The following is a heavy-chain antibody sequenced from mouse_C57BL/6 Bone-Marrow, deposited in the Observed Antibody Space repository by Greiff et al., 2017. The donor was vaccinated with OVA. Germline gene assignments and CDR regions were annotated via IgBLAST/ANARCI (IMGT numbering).Heavy chain of an antibody. V-gene: IGHV1-59*01. D-gene: IGHD2-12*01. CDR1: GYTFTSYW. CDR3: AREGLLYAMDY. J-gene: IGHJ4*01. CDR2: IDPSDSYT. Sequence: QVQLQQPGAELVRPGTSVKLSCKASGYTFTSYWMHWVKQRPGQGLEWIGVIDPSDSYTNYNQKLKGKATLTVDTSSSTAYMQLSSLTSEDSAVYYCAREGLLYAMDYWGQGTSVTVSS.